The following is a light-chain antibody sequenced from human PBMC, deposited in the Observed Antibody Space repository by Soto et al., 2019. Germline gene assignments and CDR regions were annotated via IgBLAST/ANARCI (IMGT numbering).Light chain of an antibody. CDR1: SSDVGGYNY. CDR3: SSYTSSSTLFYV. J-gene: IGLJ1*01. CDR2: DVS. Sequence: QSVLTQPASVSGSPGQSITISCTGTSSDVGGYNYVSWYQQHPGKAPKLMIYDVSNRPSGVSNRFSGSKYGNTASLTNSGLQAEDEADYYCSSYTSSSTLFYVFGTGTKVTVL. V-gene: IGLV2-14*01.